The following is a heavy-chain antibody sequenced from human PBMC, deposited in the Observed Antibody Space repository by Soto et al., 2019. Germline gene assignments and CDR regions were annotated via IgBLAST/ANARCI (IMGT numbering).Heavy chain of an antibody. Sequence: GGSLRLSCVASGFTFSSYAMSWVRQAPGRGLEWVSAISGSGGSTYYTDSVKGRFTISRDNSKNTLYLQMNSLRAEDTAVYYCAKSGYGLQHLDYRGQGPLVTVSS. CDR3: AKSGYGLQHLDY. D-gene: IGHD3-22*01. V-gene: IGHV3-23*01. CDR2: ISGSGGST. CDR1: GFTFSSYA. J-gene: IGHJ4*02.